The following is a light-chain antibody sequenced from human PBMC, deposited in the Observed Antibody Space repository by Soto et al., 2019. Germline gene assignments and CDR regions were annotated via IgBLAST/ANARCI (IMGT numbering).Light chain of an antibody. Sequence: QSVLTQPPSASGTPGQRVTISCSGSSSDIGSNTVNWYQQFPGTAPKLLIYSINQRPSGVPDRFSGSKSGSSASLAISGLQSEDEADYYCSAWDDSMSGLAFGGGTKVTVL. CDR1: SSDIGSNT. CDR3: SAWDDSMSGLA. CDR2: SIN. V-gene: IGLV1-44*01. J-gene: IGLJ2*01.